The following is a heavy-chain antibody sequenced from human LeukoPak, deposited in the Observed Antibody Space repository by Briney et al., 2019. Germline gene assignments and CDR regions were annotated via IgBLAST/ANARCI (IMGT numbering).Heavy chain of an antibody. J-gene: IGHJ4*02. CDR3: ARGRGTIYMFDY. V-gene: IGHV3-74*01. CDR2: INSDGSTT. CDR1: GFTFSSYW. D-gene: IGHD2/OR15-2a*01. Sequence: GGSLRLSCAASGFTFSSYWMHWVRQVPGKGLVWVSRINSDGSTTRYADSVKGRFTISRDNAKNTVHLQVNSLRAEDTAVYYCARGRGTIYMFDYWGQGTLVTVSS.